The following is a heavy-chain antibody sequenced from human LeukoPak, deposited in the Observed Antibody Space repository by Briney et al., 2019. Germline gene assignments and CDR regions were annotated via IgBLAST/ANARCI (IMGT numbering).Heavy chain of an antibody. V-gene: IGHV5-51*04. CDR3: VRLMSGWYFDY. Sequence: GESLKISCKASGYSFTNYWIGWVRQMPGKGLEWMGIIYPGDSDSRYSPSFQGQVTISADKPISTAYLQWSSLKASDTAKYYCVRLMSGWYFDYWGQGTLVTVSS. CDR2: IYPGDSDS. CDR1: GYSFTNYW. J-gene: IGHJ4*02. D-gene: IGHD6-19*01.